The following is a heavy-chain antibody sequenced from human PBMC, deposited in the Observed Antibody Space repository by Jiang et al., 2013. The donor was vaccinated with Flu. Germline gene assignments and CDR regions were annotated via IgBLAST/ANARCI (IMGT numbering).Heavy chain of an antibody. V-gene: IGHV1-46*01. CDR2: INPSDGSA. CDR1: GYTFTQYY. CDR3: ARDLAPT. Sequence: SGAEVKKPGASVKVSCKASGYTFTQYYIHWVRQAPGQGPEWMGKINPSDGSANYAQRFLDRVTMTRDTSTSTVFLELSSLTSDDTAVFYCARDLAPTWGQGTLVSVSS. J-gene: IGHJ5*02.